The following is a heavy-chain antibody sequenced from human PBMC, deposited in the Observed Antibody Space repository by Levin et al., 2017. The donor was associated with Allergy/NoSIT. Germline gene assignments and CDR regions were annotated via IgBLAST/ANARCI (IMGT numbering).Heavy chain of an antibody. Sequence: SPTLSLPCTVSGGSVSSGVYYWGWIRQHPGKGLECIGYIHPSGSTNYNPSLNSRVTMSVDMSKNQISLKMISVTAADTAVYYCARGRDAYKLGFWGQGTLVTVSS. CDR3: ARGRDAYKLGF. V-gene: IGHV4-31*03. D-gene: IGHD1-14*01. CDR2: IHPSGST. J-gene: IGHJ4*02. CDR1: GGSVSSGVYY.